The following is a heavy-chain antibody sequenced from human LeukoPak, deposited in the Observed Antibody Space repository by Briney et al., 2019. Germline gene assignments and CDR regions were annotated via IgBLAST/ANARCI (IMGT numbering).Heavy chain of an antibody. V-gene: IGHV1-46*01. J-gene: IGHJ4*02. CDR2: INPSGTST. CDR3: ARGPAAVTAPGDY. D-gene: IGHD2-21*02. Sequence: GASVKVSYKTSGYTFTNFYLHWVRQAPGQGLEWMGIINPSGTSTSYAQKSQGRVTMTRDMSTSTVYMELSSLRSEDTAVYYCARGPAAVTAPGDYWGQGTLVTVSS. CDR1: GYTFTNFY.